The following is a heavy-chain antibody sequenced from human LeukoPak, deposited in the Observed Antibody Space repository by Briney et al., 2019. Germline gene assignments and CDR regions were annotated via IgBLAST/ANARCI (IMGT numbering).Heavy chain of an antibody. Sequence: ASVKVSCKASGYTFTGYYMHWVRQAPGQGHEWMGWINPNSGGTNYAQKLQGRVTMTRDTSISTAYMELSRLRSDDTAVYYCARRVPVVTAKSGWFYPWGQGTLVTVSS. CDR1: GYTFTGYY. CDR2: INPNSGGT. CDR3: ARRVPVVTAKSGWFYP. V-gene: IGHV1-2*02. D-gene: IGHD2-21*02. J-gene: IGHJ5*02.